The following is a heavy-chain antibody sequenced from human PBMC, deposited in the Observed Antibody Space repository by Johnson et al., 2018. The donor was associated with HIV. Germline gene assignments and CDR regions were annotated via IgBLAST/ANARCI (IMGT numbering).Heavy chain of an antibody. CDR2: IRYDGSNK. CDR3: ARDQAVGATSDAFDI. CDR1: GFTFSSYD. V-gene: IGHV3-30*02. Sequence: QVQLVESGGGLVQPGGSLRLSCAASGFTFSSYDMHWVRQATGKGLEWVAFIRYDGSNKYYADSVKGRFTISRDNSKNTLYLQMNSLRAEDTAVYYCARDQAVGATSDAFDIWGQGTMVTVSS. J-gene: IGHJ3*02. D-gene: IGHD1-26*01.